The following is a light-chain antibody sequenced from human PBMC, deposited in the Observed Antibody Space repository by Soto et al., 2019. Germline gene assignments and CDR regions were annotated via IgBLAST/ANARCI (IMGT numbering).Light chain of an antibody. CDR1: QSVLYSSSNKNY. J-gene: IGKJ4*01. Sequence: DIVMTQSPDSLAVSLGERATINCKSSQSVLYSSSNKNYLAWYQQKPGQPPKLLIYWASTRESGVPDRFSGSASGTDFTLTISSLQAEDVAVYSCQQYYTTPLTFGGGTKVEIK. V-gene: IGKV4-1*01. CDR3: QQYYTTPLT. CDR2: WAS.